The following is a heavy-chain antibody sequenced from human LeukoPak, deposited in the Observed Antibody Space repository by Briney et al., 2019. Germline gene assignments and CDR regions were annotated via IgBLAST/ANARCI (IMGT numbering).Heavy chain of an antibody. V-gene: IGHV4-39*07. CDR3: ARGDVDGPLDY. J-gene: IGHJ4*02. CDR2: IYYSGST. D-gene: IGHD5-24*01. CDR1: GGSISSSSYY. Sequence: SETLSLTCTVSGGSISSSSYYWGWIRQPPGKGPEWIGSIYYSGSTYYNPSLKSRVTISVDTSKNQFSLKLSSVTAADTAVYYCARGDVDGPLDYWGQGTLVTVSS.